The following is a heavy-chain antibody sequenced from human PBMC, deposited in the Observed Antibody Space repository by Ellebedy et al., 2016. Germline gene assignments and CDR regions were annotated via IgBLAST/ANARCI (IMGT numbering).Heavy chain of an antibody. CDR1: GFTFGRNY. J-gene: IGHJ4*02. Sequence: GGSLRLSXAASGFTFGRNYMSWVRQAPGKGLEWVSLIDTDDNTYYADSVKGRFSISRDNPKNTLYLQMISLRAEDTAVYYCARVWTPTSGRQRALDYWGQGTLVTVSS. CDR2: IDTDDNT. D-gene: IGHD1-26*01. V-gene: IGHV3-53*01. CDR3: ARVWTPTSGRQRALDY.